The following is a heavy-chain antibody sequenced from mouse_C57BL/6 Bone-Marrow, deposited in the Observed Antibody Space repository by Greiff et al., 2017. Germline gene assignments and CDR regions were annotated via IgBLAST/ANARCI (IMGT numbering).Heavy chain of an antibody. Sequence: QVQLQQSGAELARPGASVKLSCKASGYTFTSYGISWVKQRTGQGLEWIGEIYPRRGNTYYNEKFKGKATLTADKSSSTAYMELRSLTAEDSAVYFCARHIYYYGSSWYFDVWGTGTTVTVSS. CDR2: IYPRRGNT. J-gene: IGHJ1*03. V-gene: IGHV1-81*01. D-gene: IGHD1-1*01. CDR1: GYTFTSYG. CDR3: ARHIYYYGSSWYFDV.